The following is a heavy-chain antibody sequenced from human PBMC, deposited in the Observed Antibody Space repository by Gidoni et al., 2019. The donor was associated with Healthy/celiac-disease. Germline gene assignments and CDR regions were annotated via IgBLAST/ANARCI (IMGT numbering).Heavy chain of an antibody. J-gene: IGHJ6*02. CDR1: GYTFTSYH. CDR3: ARDGSQDYVWGSYRYYYGMDV. V-gene: IGHV1-46*01. Sequence: QVQLVQSGAEVKKPGASVKVSCKASGYTFTSYHMHWVRQAPGQGLEWMGIINPSGGSTSYAQKFQGRVTMTRDTSTSTVYMELSSLRSEDTAVYYCARDGSQDYVWGSYRYYYGMDVWGQGTTVTVSS. CDR2: INPSGGST. D-gene: IGHD3-16*02.